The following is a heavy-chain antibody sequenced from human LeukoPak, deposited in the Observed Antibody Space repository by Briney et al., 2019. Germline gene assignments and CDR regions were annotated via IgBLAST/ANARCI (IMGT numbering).Heavy chain of an antibody. J-gene: IGHJ6*03. D-gene: IGHD3-10*01. CDR1: GFTFSDYN. CDR3: AKDHRRMVRGVTYMDV. CDR2: IKQDGSER. Sequence: SGGSLRLSCAASGFTFSDYNMRWIRQAPGKGLEWVANIKQDGSERYYEDSVKGRFTISRDNAKKSLYLQMNSLRAEGTAVYYCAKDHRRMVRGVTYMDVWGKGTTVTISS. V-gene: IGHV3-7*03.